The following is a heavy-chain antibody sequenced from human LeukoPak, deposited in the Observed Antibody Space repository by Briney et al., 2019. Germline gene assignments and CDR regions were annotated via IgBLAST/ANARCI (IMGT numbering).Heavy chain of an antibody. D-gene: IGHD1-14*01. CDR1: GFTFSSYE. Sequence: PGGSLRLSCAASGFTFSSYEMNWVRQAPGKGLEWVSYISSSGSTIYYADSVKGRFTISRDNAKNSLYLQMNSLRAEDTAVYYCAKERGKKTTGYYYYMDVWGKGTTVTISS. CDR3: AKERGKKTTGYYYYMDV. J-gene: IGHJ6*03. CDR2: ISSSGSTI. V-gene: IGHV3-48*03.